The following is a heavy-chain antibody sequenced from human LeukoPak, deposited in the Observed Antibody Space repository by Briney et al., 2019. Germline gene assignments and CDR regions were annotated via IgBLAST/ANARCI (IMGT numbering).Heavy chain of an antibody. J-gene: IGHJ4*02. CDR1: GDSISSTYY. V-gene: IGHV4-39*01. CDR3: ATYRLGATPDY. Sequence: SETLSLTCTVSGDSISSTYYWGWIRQPPGKGLEWIGSIYYSGSTYYNPSLKSRVTISVDTSKNQFSLKLSSVTAADTAVYYCATYRLGATPDYWGQGTLVTVSS. D-gene: IGHD1-26*01. CDR2: IYYSGST.